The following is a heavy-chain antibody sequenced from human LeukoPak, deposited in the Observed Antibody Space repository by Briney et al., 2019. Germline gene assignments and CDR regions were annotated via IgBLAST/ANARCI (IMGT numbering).Heavy chain of an antibody. D-gene: IGHD6-19*01. CDR2: IIPIFGTA. CDR3: ARDRIAVTGRKYSYYMDV. Sequence: SVKVSCKASGGTFSNYAISWVRQAPGQGLEWMGGIIPIFGTANYAQKFQGRVTITADKSTSTAYMELSSLRSEDTAMYYCARDRIAVTGRKYSYYMDVWGKGTTVTVSS. J-gene: IGHJ6*03. CDR1: GGTFSNYA. V-gene: IGHV1-69*06.